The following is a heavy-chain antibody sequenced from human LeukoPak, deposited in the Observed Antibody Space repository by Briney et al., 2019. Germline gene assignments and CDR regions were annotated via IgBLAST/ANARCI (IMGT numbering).Heavy chain of an antibody. Sequence: PSGTLSLTCAVSGGSISSSNWWSWVRPPPGKGLEWIGEIYHSGSTNYNPSLKSRVTISVDKSKNQFSLKLSSVTAADTAVYYCARDLRRLRFLEWLSNGMDVWGQGTTVTVSS. CDR1: GGSISSSNW. CDR2: IYHSGST. V-gene: IGHV4-4*02. D-gene: IGHD3-3*01. CDR3: ARDLRRLRFLEWLSNGMDV. J-gene: IGHJ6*02.